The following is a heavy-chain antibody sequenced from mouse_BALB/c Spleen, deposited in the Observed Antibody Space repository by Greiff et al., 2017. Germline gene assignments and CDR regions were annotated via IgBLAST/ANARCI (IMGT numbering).Heavy chain of an antibody. V-gene: IGHV2-9*02. J-gene: IGHJ4*01. Sequence: VKLVESGPGLVAPSQSLSITCTVSGFSLTSYGVHWVRQPPGKGLEWLGVIWAGGSTNYNSALMSRLSISKDNSKSQVFLKMNSLQTDDTAMYYCAREWYDDAMDYWGQGTSVTVSS. D-gene: IGHD2-14*01. CDR1: GFSLTSYG. CDR2: IWAGGST. CDR3: AREWYDDAMDY.